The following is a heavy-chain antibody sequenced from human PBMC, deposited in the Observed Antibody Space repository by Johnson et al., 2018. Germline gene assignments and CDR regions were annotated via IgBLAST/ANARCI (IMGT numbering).Heavy chain of an antibody. D-gene: IGHD3-3*01. V-gene: IGHV3-66*02. J-gene: IGHJ6*02. Sequence: EQLVQSGGGLVQPGGSLRLSCAASGFTVSSNYMSWVRQAPGKGLEWVSVIYSGGSTYYADSVTGRFTIPRDNSKNSLYLQMNSLRAEDTALYYCARGGDFWSGYSPDVWGQGTTVTVSS. CDR1: GFTVSSNY. CDR3: ARGGDFWSGYSPDV. CDR2: IYSGGST.